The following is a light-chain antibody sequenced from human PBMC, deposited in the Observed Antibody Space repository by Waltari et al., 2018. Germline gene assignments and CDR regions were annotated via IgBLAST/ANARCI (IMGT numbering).Light chain of an antibody. CDR2: KAS. Sequence: DIQMTQSPSTLSASVGDRVTITCRASQNIDTWLAWYQQKPGKAPKLRMYKASSLESGVPSTFSGSGSETEFTLTISSLQPDDFSTDYCQQYSSYPWTFGQGTKVEIK. CDR3: QQYSSYPWT. J-gene: IGKJ1*01. CDR1: QNIDTW. V-gene: IGKV1-5*03.